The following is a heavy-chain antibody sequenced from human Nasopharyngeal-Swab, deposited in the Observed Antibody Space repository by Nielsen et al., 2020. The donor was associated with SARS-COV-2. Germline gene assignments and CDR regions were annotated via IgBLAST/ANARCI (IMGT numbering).Heavy chain of an antibody. CDR2: INPNSGGT. D-gene: IGHD3-3*01. Sequence: ASVKVSCKASGYTFTGYYMHWVRQAPGQGLEWMGRINPNSGGTNYAQKFQGRVTMTRDTSISTAYMELSRLRSDDTAVYYCARVRIFGVLDYGMDVWGQGTTVTVSS. V-gene: IGHV1-2*06. J-gene: IGHJ6*02. CDR3: ARVRIFGVLDYGMDV. CDR1: GYTFTGYY.